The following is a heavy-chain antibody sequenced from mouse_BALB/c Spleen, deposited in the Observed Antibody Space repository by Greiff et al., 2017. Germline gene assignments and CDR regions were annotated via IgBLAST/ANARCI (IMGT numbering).Heavy chain of an antibody. CDR3: ARKLEGDAMDY. CDR1: GYTFSSYW. V-gene: IGHV1-9*01. CDR2: ILPGSGST. Sequence: QVQLKESGAELMKPGASVKISCKATGYTFSSYWIEWVKQRPGHGLEWIGEILPGSGSTNYNEKFKGKATFTADTSSNTAYMQLSSLTSEDSAVYYCARKLEGDAMDYWGQGTSVTVSS. J-gene: IGHJ4*01.